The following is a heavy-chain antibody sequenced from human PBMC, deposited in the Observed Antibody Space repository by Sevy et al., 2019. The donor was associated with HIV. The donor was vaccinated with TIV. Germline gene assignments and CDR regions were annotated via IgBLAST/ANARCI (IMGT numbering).Heavy chain of an antibody. J-gene: IGHJ1*01. D-gene: IGHD1-1*01. CDR1: GFTFNRYS. Sequence: GGSLRLSCAASGFTFNRYSMHWVRQAPGKGLEWVATISFDATNKHYPDSVKGRFTISRDNFQNSLFLQMDSLIPEDTAVYYCALERLSSAVAEYFQNWGQGTLVTVSS. CDR2: ISFDATNK. CDR3: ALERLSSAVAEYFQN. V-gene: IGHV3-30-3*01.